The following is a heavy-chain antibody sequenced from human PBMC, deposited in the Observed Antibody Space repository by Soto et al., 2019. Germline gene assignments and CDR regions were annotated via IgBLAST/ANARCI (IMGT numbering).Heavy chain of an antibody. V-gene: IGHV4-39*01. CDR3: ASFSSGWDYYGMDV. J-gene: IGHJ6*02. Sequence: PSETLSLTCTVSGGSISSSSYYWGWIRQPPGKGLEWIGSTYYSGSTYYNPSLKSRVTISVDTSKNQFSLKLSSVTAADTAVYYCASFSSGWDYYGMDVWGQGTTVTVSS. D-gene: IGHD6-19*01. CDR1: GGSISSSSYY. CDR2: TYYSGST.